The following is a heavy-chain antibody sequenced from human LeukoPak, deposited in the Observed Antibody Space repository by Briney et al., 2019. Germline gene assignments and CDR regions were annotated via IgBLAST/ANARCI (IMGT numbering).Heavy chain of an antibody. J-gene: IGHJ6*02. CDR2: IWYDGSNK. CDR3: ARDSYGMDV. V-gene: IGHV3-33*01. Sequence: GRSLRLSCAASGFTFSSYGMHWVRQAPGKGLEWVAVIWYDGSNKYYADSVKGRFTISRDNSKDTLYLQMNSLRAEDTAVYYCARDSYGMDVWGQGTTVTVSS. CDR1: GFTFSSYG.